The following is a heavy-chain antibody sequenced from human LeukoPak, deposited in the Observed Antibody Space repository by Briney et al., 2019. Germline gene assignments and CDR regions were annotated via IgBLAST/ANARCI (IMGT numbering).Heavy chain of an antibody. Sequence: SETLSLTCTVSGGSISSGGYYWSWIRQHSGRGLEWTGYIYDSGSTYYNRSLKSRVTISVDTSKNHFSLKLSSVTAADTAVYYCARVTMIVVVIDYWGQGTLVTVSS. V-gene: IGHV4-31*03. CDR1: GGSISSGGYY. D-gene: IGHD3-22*01. J-gene: IGHJ4*02. CDR2: IYDSGST. CDR3: ARVTMIVVVIDY.